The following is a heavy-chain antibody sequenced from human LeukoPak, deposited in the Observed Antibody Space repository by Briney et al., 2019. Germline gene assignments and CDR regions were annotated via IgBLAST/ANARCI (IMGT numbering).Heavy chain of an antibody. Sequence: PSETLSLTCAVYGWSFSGYYWSWIRQPPAKGLDWIGEIYHSGSTNYNPSLKSRVTISVDTSKNQLSLKLRSVTAADTAVYYCARGHWEQDTSTYAYWGQGSLVTVSS. V-gene: IGHV4-34*01. CDR1: GWSFSGYY. CDR3: ARGHWEQDTSTYAY. CDR2: IYHSGST. D-gene: IGHD1-26*01. J-gene: IGHJ4*02.